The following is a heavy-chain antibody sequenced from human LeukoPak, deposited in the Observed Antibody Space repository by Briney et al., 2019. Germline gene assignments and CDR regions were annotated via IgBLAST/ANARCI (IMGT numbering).Heavy chain of an antibody. CDR3: ARGQVPAARGYNWFDP. V-gene: IGHV4-34*01. J-gene: IGHJ5*02. Sequence: SETLSLTCAVFGWSFNDYYWNWVRQPPGKGLEWIGEINARGDTNYNPSLKSRVTISVDSSKNQFSLTLTSMIAADTAIYYCARGQVPAARGYNWFDPWGQGTLVTVSS. CDR1: GWSFNDYY. CDR2: INARGDT. D-gene: IGHD2-2*01.